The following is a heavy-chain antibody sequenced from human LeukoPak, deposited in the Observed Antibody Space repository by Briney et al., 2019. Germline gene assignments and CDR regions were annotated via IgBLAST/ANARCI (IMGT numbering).Heavy chain of an antibody. J-gene: IGHJ4*02. D-gene: IGHD3-10*01. V-gene: IGHV1-8*01. CDR1: GYTFTSYD. CDR2: MNPNSGDT. CDR3: ARDRNYYGSGIGY. Sequence: ASVKVSCKASGYTFTSYDINWVRQATGQGLEWMGWMNPNSGDTGYAQKFQGRVTMTRNTSISTAYMELSSLRSDDTAVYYCARDRNYYGSGIGYWGQGTLVTVSS.